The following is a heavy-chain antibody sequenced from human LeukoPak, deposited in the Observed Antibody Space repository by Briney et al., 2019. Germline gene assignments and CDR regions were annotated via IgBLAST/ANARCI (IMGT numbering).Heavy chain of an antibody. J-gene: IGHJ4*02. CDR3: ARDQGLRSGDY. CDR1: GFTFSSYS. D-gene: IGHD6-25*01. Sequence: KPGGSLRLSCAGSGFTFSSYSMNWVRQAPGKGLEWVSSISSSSSYTYYADSVKGRFTISRDNAKNSLYLQMNSLRAEDTAAYYCARDQGLRSGDYWGQGTLVTVSS. CDR2: ISSSSSYT. V-gene: IGHV3-21*01.